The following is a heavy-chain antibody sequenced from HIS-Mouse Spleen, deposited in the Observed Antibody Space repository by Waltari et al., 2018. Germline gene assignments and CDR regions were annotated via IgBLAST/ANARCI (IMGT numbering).Heavy chain of an antibody. J-gene: IGHJ2*01. CDR3: ARVRTGDPSYWYFDL. D-gene: IGHD7-27*01. Sequence: QVQLQQWGAGRLKPSETLSLTCAVHGGSFSGFYWSWLRHPPGKGLEWIGEISHSGSTNYNPSLKSRVTISVDTSKNQFSLKLSSVTAADTAVYYCARVRTGDPSYWYFDLWGRGTLVTVSS. CDR2: ISHSGST. V-gene: IGHV4-34*01. CDR1: GGSFSGFY.